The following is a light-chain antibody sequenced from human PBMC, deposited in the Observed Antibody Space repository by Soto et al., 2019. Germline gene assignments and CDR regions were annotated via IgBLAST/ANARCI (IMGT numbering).Light chain of an antibody. CDR1: QGISSY. CDR3: QHLDSYST. J-gene: IGKJ5*01. CDR2: ASS. Sequence: DIQLTQSPSFLSASVGDRVTITCRASQGISSYLAWYQQKPGKAPKLLIYASSTLQSGVPSRFSGSGSGTEFTITISRLQTEDFANYYCQHLDSYSTFGQGTRLEIK. V-gene: IGKV1-9*01.